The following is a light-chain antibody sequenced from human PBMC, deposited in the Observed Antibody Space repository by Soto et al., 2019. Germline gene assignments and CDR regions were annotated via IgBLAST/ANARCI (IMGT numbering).Light chain of an antibody. CDR2: EAS. V-gene: IGKV1-5*03. J-gene: IGKJ2*01. CDR1: QTIRSW. Sequence: DIQMTQSPSTLSASVGDRVSITCRASQTIRSWLAWYQQKPGKAPKLLIYEASNLESGVPSRFSGSGSGTEFTLNISSLQPDDFATYYYQQYNSYALTFGQGTKLEIK. CDR3: QQYNSYALT.